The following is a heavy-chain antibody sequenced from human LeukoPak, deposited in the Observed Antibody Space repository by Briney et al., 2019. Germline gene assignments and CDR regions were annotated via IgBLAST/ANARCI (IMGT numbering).Heavy chain of an antibody. CDR2: INPNSGGT. Sequence: ASVKVSCKASGYTFTGYYMHWVRQAPGQGLEWMGWINPNSGGTNYAQKFQGRVTMTRDTSISTAYMELSGLGSDDTAVYYCARDFGLRYFDWLSHDWFDPWGQGTLVTVSS. V-gene: IGHV1-2*02. CDR1: GYTFTGYY. D-gene: IGHD3-9*01. CDR3: ARDFGLRYFDWLSHDWFDP. J-gene: IGHJ5*02.